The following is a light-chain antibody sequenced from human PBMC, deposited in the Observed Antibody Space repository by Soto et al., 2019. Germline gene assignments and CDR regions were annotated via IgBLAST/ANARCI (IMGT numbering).Light chain of an antibody. J-gene: IGKJ1*01. Sequence: EIVLTQSPGTLSLSPGERATLSCRASQSVSSSYLAWYQQKPGQAPRLLIYGASSRATGIPDWFSGSGSGIDFTLTISRLEPEDFAVYSCQQYGSSPGTFGQGTKVEIK. CDR1: QSVSSSY. CDR2: GAS. CDR3: QQYGSSPGT. V-gene: IGKV3-20*01.